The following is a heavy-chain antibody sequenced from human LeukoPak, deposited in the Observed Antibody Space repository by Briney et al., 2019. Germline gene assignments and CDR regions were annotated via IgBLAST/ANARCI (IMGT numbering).Heavy chain of an antibody. Sequence: SETLSLTCTVSGGSISSYYWSWIRQPPGKGLEWIGYIYYSGSTNYNPSLKSRATISVDTSKNQFSLKLSSVTAADTAVYYCARVSYYYDSSGYSHGYYFDYWGQGTLVTVSS. CDR2: IYYSGST. CDR1: GGSISSYY. J-gene: IGHJ4*02. D-gene: IGHD3-22*01. CDR3: ARVSYYYDSSGYSHGYYFDY. V-gene: IGHV4-59*01.